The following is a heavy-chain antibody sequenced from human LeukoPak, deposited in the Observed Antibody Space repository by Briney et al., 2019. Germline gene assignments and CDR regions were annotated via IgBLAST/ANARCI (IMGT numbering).Heavy chain of an antibody. CDR2: ISSSSSYI. V-gene: IGHV3-21*01. Sequence: AGSLRLSCAASGFTFSSYSMNWVRQAPEEGLEWVSSISSSSSYIYYADSMKGRFTISRDNAKNSLYLQMNSLRAEDTAVYYCARVIAAADYYFDYWGQGTLVTVSS. J-gene: IGHJ4*02. CDR1: GFTFSSYS. D-gene: IGHD6-13*01. CDR3: ARVIAAADYYFDY.